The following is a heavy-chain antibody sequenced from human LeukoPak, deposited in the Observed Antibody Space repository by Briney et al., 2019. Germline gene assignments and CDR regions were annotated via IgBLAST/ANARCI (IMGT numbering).Heavy chain of an antibody. J-gene: IGHJ3*02. CDR1: GGSFSGYY. CDR3: ARRRITMVRGVIDAFDI. D-gene: IGHD3-10*01. Sequence: SETLSLTCAVYGGSFSGYYWGWIRQPPGKGLEWIGEINHSGSTNYNPSLKSRVTISVDTSKNQFSLKLSSVTAADTAVYYCARRRITMVRGVIDAFDIWGQGTMVTVSS. CDR2: INHSGST. V-gene: IGHV4-34*01.